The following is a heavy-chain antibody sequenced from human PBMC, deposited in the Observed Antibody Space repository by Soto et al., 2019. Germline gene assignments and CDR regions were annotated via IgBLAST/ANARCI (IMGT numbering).Heavy chain of an antibody. Sequence: SVKVSCKASGGTFSSYAISWVRQAPGQGLEWMGGIIPIFGTANYAQKFQGRVTITADESTSTAYMELSSLRSEDTAVYYCAREGTTTVTSLGYYFDYWGQGTLVTVSS. D-gene: IGHD4-17*01. V-gene: IGHV1-69*13. J-gene: IGHJ4*02. CDR2: IIPIFGTA. CDR1: GGTFSSYA. CDR3: AREGTTTVTSLGYYFDY.